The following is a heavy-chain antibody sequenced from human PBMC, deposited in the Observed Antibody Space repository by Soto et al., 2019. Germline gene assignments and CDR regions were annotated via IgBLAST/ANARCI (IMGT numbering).Heavy chain of an antibody. J-gene: IGHJ4*02. V-gene: IGHV3-30*18. CDR1: GFTFSSYG. D-gene: IGHD5-18*01. Sequence: GGSLRLSCEASGFTFSSYGMYWVRQAPGKGLEWVAAISYDGSNNYHADSVKGRFTISRDNSKNTLYLQLNSLRTEDTAVYYCAKDIVKYTYGACDYWGQGVLVTVSS. CDR2: ISYDGSNN. CDR3: AKDIVKYTYGACDY.